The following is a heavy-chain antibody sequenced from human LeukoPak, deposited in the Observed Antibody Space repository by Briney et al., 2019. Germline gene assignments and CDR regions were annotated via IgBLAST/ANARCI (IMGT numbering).Heavy chain of an antibody. J-gene: IGHJ4*02. Sequence: AETLSLTCAVSGVSFDDYYWSWLRQTRGKGVEWSGEINHCGYTNGSPCLKSRVPLSIHTYRKQFSLNLRSVTVADTGIYYCTRMTAGHDYWGQGTLVTVSS. CDR1: GVSFDDYY. V-gene: IGHV4-34*01. CDR2: INHCGYT. D-gene: IGHD2-21*02. CDR3: TRMTAGHDY.